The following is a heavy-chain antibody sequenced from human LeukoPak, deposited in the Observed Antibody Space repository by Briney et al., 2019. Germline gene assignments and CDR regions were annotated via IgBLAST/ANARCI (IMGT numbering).Heavy chain of an antibody. D-gene: IGHD2-15*01. J-gene: IGHJ3*02. CDR1: GGSISSSDYY. CDR2: IYYSGST. CDR3: ARLTIAANAFDI. Sequence: SETLSLTCTVSGGSISSSDYYWGWIRQPPGKGLEWIGSIYYSGSTYYHPSLKSRVTISVDTSKNHFSLRLSSVTAADTAMFYCARLTIAANAFDIWGQGTMVTVSS. V-gene: IGHV4-39*02.